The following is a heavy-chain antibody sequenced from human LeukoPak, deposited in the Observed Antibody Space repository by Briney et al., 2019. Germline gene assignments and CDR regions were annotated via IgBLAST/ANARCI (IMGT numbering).Heavy chain of an antibody. CDR1: GYSFTNYW. CDR3: ARAWNVDY. J-gene: IGHJ4*02. D-gene: IGHD1-1*01. CDR2: INPSDSDT. V-gene: IGHV5-51*01. Sequence: GESLKISCKGSGYSFTNYWIAWVRQMPGRGLEWMVIINPSDSDTRYSPSFQGQVTISADKSISTAYLQWSSLKASDSAMYYCARAWNVDYWGQGTLVTVSS.